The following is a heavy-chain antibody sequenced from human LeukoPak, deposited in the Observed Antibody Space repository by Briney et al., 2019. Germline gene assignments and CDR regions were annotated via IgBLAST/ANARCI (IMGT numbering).Heavy chain of an antibody. CDR3: ARELVTSGTGYFDL. Sequence: PGGSLRLSCEASGFTFGNFGMTWVRQAPGKGLQWVSGITGSTTWTYYAASVKGRFTVSRDNSQNTLHLQMNSPRADDTAVYYCARELVTSGTGYFDLWGRGTLVTVSS. CDR1: GFTFGNFG. V-gene: IGHV3-23*01. J-gene: IGHJ2*01. D-gene: IGHD3-10*01. CDR2: ITGSTTWT.